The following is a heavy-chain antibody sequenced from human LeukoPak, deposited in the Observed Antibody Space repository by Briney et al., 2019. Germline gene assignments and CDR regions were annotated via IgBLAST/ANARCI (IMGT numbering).Heavy chain of an antibody. CDR2: TYHSGST. J-gene: IGHJ5*02. D-gene: IGHD6-19*01. V-gene: IGHV4-30-2*01. CDR1: GGSISSGGYY. Sequence: SETLSLTCTVSGGSISSGGYYWSWIRQPPGKGLEWIGYTYHSGSTYYNPSLKSRVTISVDTSKNQFSLKLSSVTAADTAVYYCARDVAGHPYNWFDPWGQGTLVTVSS. CDR3: ARDVAGHPYNWFDP.